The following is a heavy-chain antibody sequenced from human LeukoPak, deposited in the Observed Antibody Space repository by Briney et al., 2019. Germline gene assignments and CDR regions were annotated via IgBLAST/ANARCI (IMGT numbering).Heavy chain of an antibody. CDR3: ARLCSIRWCLHDWFDP. J-gene: IGHJ5*02. CDR2: IYYSGGT. V-gene: IGHV4-59*01. D-gene: IGHD2-21*01. Sequence: SETLSLTCTVSGGSISSYYWSWIRQPPGKGLEWIGYIYYSGGTNYNPSLKSRVTISVDTSKNQFSLKLSSVTAADTAVYYCARLCSIRWCLHDWFDPWGQGTLVTVSS. CDR1: GGSISSYY.